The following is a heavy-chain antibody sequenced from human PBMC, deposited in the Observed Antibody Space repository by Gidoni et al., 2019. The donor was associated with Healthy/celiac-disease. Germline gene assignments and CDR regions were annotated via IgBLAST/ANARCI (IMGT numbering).Heavy chain of an antibody. V-gene: IGHV3-30-3*01. CDR3: ARDHIPPATTEKTNYYYYGMDV. J-gene: IGHJ6*02. Sequence: QVQLVESGGGVVQPGRSLRLSCAASGFTFSSYAMHWVRQAPGKGLEWVAVISYDGSNKYYADSVKGRFTISRDNSKNTLYLKMNSLRAEDTAVYYCARDHIPPATTEKTNYYYYGMDVWGQGTTVTVSS. CDR2: ISYDGSNK. D-gene: IGHD1-26*01. CDR1: GFTFSSYA.